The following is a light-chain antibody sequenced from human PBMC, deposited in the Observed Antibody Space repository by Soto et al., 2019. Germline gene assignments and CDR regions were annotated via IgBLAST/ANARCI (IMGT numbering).Light chain of an antibody. CDR2: EVS. V-gene: IGLV2-14*01. J-gene: IGLJ2*01. Sequence: QPASVSGSPGQSITISCTGTSSNVGDYNYVSWYQQHPGKAPKLMIYEVSNRPSGVSNRFSGSKSGNTASLTVSGLQAEDEADYYCSSYTSSSHVVFGGGTKLTVL. CDR3: SSYTSSSHVV. CDR1: SSNVGDYNY.